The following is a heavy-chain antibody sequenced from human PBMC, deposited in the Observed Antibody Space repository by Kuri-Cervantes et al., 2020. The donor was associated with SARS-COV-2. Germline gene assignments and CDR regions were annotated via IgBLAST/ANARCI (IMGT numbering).Heavy chain of an antibody. V-gene: IGHV1-69*13. D-gene: IGHD7-27*01. CDR3: ARVPVKLGIEVYYYYYGMDV. J-gene: IGHJ6*02. Sequence: SVKVSCKASGGTFSSYAISWVRQAPGQGLEWMGGIIPIFGTANYAQKFQGRVTITADESTSTAYMELSSLRSEDTAVYYCARVPVKLGIEVYYYYYGMDVWGQGTTVTASS. CDR2: IIPIFGTA. CDR1: GGTFSSYA.